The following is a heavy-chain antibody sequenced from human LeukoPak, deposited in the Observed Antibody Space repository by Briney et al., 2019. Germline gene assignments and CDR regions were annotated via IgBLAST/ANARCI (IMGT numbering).Heavy chain of an antibody. CDR3: ARDLRSANY. Sequence: ASVKVSCKASGYTFTGNIIHWLRQAPGQGLEWLGWINPNNGDTSYAQNFQGRVAMTRDTSITTAYMELSGLRSDDTAVYYYARDLRSANYWGQGTLVTVSS. CDR2: INPNNGDT. D-gene: IGHD3-3*01. V-gene: IGHV1-2*02. CDR1: GYTFTGNI. J-gene: IGHJ4*02.